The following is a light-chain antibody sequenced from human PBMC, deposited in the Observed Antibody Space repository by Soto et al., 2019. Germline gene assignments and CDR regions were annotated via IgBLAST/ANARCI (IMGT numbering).Light chain of an antibody. J-gene: IGLJ2*01. Sequence: QSALTQPASVSGSPGQSITISCTGTSSDVGNYNSVSWYQQHPGKAPKPLIYDVSNRPSGVSNRFSGSKSGNTASLTISGLQAEDEADYYCSSYTSSNTPVVFGGGTKLTVL. CDR2: DVS. CDR3: SSYTSSNTPVV. V-gene: IGLV2-14*01. CDR1: SSDVGNYNS.